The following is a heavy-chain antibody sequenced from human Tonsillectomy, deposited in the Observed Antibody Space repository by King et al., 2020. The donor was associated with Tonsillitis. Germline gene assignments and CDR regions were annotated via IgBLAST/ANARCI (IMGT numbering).Heavy chain of an antibody. V-gene: IGHV3-15*01. CDR1: GFTFSNAW. Sequence: DVQLVESGGGLVKPGGSLRLSCAAFGFTFSNAWMSWVRQAPGKGLEWVGRIKSKTDGGTTDYAAPVKGRFTISRDDSKNMLYLQMNSLKTEDTAVYYCTTGIRLAAAGVVDYWGQGTLVTVSS. CDR3: TTGIRLAAAGVVDY. J-gene: IGHJ4*02. CDR2: IKSKTDGGTT. D-gene: IGHD6-13*01.